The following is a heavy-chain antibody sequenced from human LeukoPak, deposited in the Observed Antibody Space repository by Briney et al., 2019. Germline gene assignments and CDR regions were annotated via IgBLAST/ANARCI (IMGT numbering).Heavy chain of an antibody. Sequence: SETLSLTCTVSGASISSSNYYWGWIRQPPGKGLEWIRRVNYSGKTYYNPSLKSPVTISVDTSKNQFSLNLNSVTDADTAVYYCARQSSSYYYGSGSHYFDYWGQGTLVTVSS. CDR2: VNYSGKT. CDR3: ARQSSSYYYGSGSHYFDY. D-gene: IGHD3-10*01. CDR1: GASISSSNYY. J-gene: IGHJ4*02. V-gene: IGHV4-39*01.